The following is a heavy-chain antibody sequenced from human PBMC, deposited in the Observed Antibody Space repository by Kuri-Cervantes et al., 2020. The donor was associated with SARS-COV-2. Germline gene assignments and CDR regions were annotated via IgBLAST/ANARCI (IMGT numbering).Heavy chain of an antibody. J-gene: IGHJ6*02. Sequence: SVKVFCKASGGTFSSYAISWVRQAPGQGLEWMGRIIPILGIANYAQKFQGRVTITADKSTSTAYMELSSLRSEDTAVYYCARDLAARLDCYYGMDVWGQGTTVTVSS. CDR1: GGTFSSYA. CDR3: ARDLAARLDCYYGMDV. CDR2: IIPILGIA. D-gene: IGHD6-6*01. V-gene: IGHV1-69*04.